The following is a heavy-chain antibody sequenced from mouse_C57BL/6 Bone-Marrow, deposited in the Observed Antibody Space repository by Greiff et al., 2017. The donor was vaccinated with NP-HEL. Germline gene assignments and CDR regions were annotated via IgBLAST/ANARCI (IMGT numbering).Heavy chain of an antibody. CDR2: IDPSDSYT. CDR3: TMKGLLLRPYWYFDV. V-gene: IGHV1-69*01. J-gene: IGHJ1*03. D-gene: IGHD1-1*01. Sequence: QVQLKQPGAELVMPGASVKLSCKASGYTFTSYWMHWVKQRPGQGLEWIGEIDPSDSYTNYNQKFKGKSTLTVDKSSSTAYMQLSSLTSEDSAVYYCTMKGLLLRPYWYFDVWGTGTTVTVSS. CDR1: GYTFTSYW.